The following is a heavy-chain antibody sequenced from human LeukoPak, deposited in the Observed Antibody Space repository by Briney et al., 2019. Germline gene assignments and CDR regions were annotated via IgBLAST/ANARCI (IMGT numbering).Heavy chain of an antibody. J-gene: IGHJ5*02. D-gene: IGHD3-3*01. CDR1: GGSILSSSFY. V-gene: IGHV4-39*01. CDR3: ARHVLGVKSGHSDFWSGSYNTHRTSNSWFDP. Sequence: SETLSLTCIVSGGSILSSSFYWGWIRQPPGKALEWIGNVYYSGTTFYNPSLKSRVTMSVDSSKNQFSLKLSSVTAADTAVYYCARHVLGVKSGHSDFWSGSYNTHRTSNSWFDPWGQGTLVTVSS. CDR2: VYYSGTT.